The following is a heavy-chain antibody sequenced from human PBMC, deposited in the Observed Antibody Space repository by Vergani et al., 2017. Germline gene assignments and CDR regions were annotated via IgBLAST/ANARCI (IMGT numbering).Heavy chain of an antibody. V-gene: IGHV3-21*01. D-gene: IGHD3-9*01. CDR1: GFTFSSYG. J-gene: IGHJ6*03. CDR2: ISSSSSYI. CDR3: ARANYFPPNLDYYYYMDV. Sequence: VQLVESGGGVVQPGGSLRLSCAASGFTFSSYGMHWVRQAPGKGLEWVSSISSSSSYIYYADSVKGRFTISRDNAKNSLYLQMNSLRAEDTAVYYCARANYFPPNLDYYYYMDVWGKGTTVTVSS.